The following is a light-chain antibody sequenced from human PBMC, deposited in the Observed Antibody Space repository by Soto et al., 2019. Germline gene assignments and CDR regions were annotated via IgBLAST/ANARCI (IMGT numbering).Light chain of an antibody. CDR2: GAS. CDR1: QSVGSNF. V-gene: IGKV3-20*01. CDR3: QQYDNSPPTYS. J-gene: IGKJ2*03. Sequence: EIILTQSPCTLSLSPGERATLSCRASQSVGSNFLAWYQQKPGQAPRLVIFGASTRATGIPDRFSGSGSGTDFTLTISGLEPEDFAMYYCQQYDNSPPTYSFGQGTKLEIK.